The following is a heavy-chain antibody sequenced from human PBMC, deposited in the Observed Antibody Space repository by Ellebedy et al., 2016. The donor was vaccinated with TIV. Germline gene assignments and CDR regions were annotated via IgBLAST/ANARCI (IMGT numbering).Heavy chain of an antibody. Sequence: GESLKISCAASGFTVSSNFMTWVRQAPGKGLEWVSVIYGGGTIRYADSVKGRLTISRDNSKNTVDLQMNSLRDEDTAVYYCARPTVPATICGACGMDVWGQGTTVIVSS. D-gene: IGHD2-2*01. CDR1: GFTVSSNF. V-gene: IGHV3-53*01. CDR3: ARPTVPATICGACGMDV. CDR2: IYGGGTI. J-gene: IGHJ6*02.